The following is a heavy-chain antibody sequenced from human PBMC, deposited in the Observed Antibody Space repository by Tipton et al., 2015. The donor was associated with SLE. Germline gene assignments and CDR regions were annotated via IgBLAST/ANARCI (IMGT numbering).Heavy chain of an antibody. CDR1: GGSISSYY. J-gene: IGHJ4*02. V-gene: IGHV4-59*01. Sequence: LRLSCTVSGGSISSYYWSWIRQPPGKELEWIGYIYYSGSTNYNPSLKSRVTISVDTSKNQFSLKLSSVTAADTAVYYCARDPQGVYYFDYWGQGTLVTVSS. CDR2: IYYSGST. CDR3: ARDPQGVYYFDY.